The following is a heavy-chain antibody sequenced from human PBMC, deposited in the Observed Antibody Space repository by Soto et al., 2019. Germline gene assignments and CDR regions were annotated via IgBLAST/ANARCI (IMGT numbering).Heavy chain of an antibody. CDR2: IIPIFGTA. Sequence: SVKVSCKASGGTFSSYAISWVRQAPGQGLEWMGGIIPIFGTANYAQKFQGRVTITADESTSTAYMELSSLRSEDTAVYYCAHLNRFGELSFGWFDPWGQGILVTVSS. CDR1: GGTFSSYA. D-gene: IGHD3-16*01. CDR3: AHLNRFGELSFGWFDP. V-gene: IGHV1-69*13. J-gene: IGHJ5*02.